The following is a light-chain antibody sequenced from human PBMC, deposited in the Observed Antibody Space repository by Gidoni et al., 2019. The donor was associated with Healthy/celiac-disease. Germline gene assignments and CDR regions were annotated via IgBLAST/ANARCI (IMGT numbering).Light chain of an antibody. Sequence: SYELTQPPSVSVSPGQTASITCSGDKLGDKYACWYPQKPGQSPVLVIYQDSKRPSGIPERFSGSNSGNTATLTISGTQAMDEADYYCQAWDSSTDVVFGGWTKLTAL. J-gene: IGLJ2*01. CDR2: QDS. CDR1: KLGDKY. CDR3: QAWDSSTDVV. V-gene: IGLV3-1*01.